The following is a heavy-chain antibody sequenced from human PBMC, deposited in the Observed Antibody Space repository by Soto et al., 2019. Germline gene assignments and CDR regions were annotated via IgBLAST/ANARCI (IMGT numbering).Heavy chain of an antibody. CDR3: AKVSGDQLLSTFDY. CDR2: ISGSGGST. D-gene: IGHD2-2*01. V-gene: IGHV3-23*01. J-gene: IGHJ4*02. CDR1: GVTFGRYV. Sequence: LGGSLRLSCAGSGVTFGRYVMTLVRQAPGKGLEWVSAISGSGGSTYFADSVKGRFTISRDNSKNTLYLQMNRLRAEDTAVYYCAKVSGDQLLSTFDYWGQGT.